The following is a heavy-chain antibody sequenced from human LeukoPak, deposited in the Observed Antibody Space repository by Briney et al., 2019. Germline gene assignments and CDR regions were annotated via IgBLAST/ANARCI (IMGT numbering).Heavy chain of an antibody. J-gene: IGHJ4*02. CDR2: IYYTGST. Sequence: SETLSLTCTVSGASISSSSCYWGWIRQPPGKGLEWIGNIYYTGSTYYNPSLKSRVTISVDTSKNQFSLKLSSVTAADTAVYYCAREVITMVRGVLDYWGQGTLVTVSS. CDR1: GASISSSSCY. CDR3: AREVITMVRGVLDY. V-gene: IGHV4-39*07. D-gene: IGHD3-10*01.